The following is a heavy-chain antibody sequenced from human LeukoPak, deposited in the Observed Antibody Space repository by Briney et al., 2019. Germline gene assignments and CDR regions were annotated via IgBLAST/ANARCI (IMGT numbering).Heavy chain of an antibody. D-gene: IGHD3-10*01. CDR2: INPSGGST. CDR1: GYTSTSYY. J-gene: IGHJ5*02. Sequence: ASVKVSCKASGYTSTSYYMHWVRQAPGQGLEWMGIINPSGGSTSYAQKFQGRVTMTRDTSTSTVYMELSSLRSEDTAVYYCARKRFGENWFDPWGQGTLVTVSS. V-gene: IGHV1-46*01. CDR3: ARKRFGENWFDP.